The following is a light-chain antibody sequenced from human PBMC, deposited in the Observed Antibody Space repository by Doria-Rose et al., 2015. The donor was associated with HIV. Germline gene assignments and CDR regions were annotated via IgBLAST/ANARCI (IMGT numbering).Light chain of an antibody. CDR3: HQYGTSWT. CDR1: QRFSSTY. V-gene: IGKV3-20*01. CDR2: DGS. J-gene: IGKJ1*01. Sequence: TQSPGTLSLSPGERATLSCRASQRFSSTYLAWYQQKPVQAPSLLIYDGSTRATGIPDRFSASGSGTDFTLTINRLEPEDFALYYCHQYGTSWTFVQGTKVEI.